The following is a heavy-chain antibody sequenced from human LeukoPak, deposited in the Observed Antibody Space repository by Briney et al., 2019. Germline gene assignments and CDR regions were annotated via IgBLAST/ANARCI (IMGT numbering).Heavy chain of an antibody. CDR1: GFTFSSYA. Sequence: GGSLRLSCAASGFTFSSYAMSWVRQAPGKGLEWVADISGGGEHTFYADSVKGRFTISRDNSKDTLHLQMSILRPEDTALYYCASGPYSSSYFASWGQGTMVTVSS. D-gene: IGHD6-13*01. CDR3: ASGPYSSSYFAS. V-gene: IGHV3-23*01. J-gene: IGHJ4*02. CDR2: ISGGGEHT.